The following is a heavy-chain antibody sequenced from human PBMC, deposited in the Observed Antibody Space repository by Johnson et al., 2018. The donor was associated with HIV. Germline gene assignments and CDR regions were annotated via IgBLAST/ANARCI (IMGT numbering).Heavy chain of an antibody. J-gene: IGHJ3*02. V-gene: IGHV3-74*02. Sequence: VQLVESGGGLVQPGGSLRLSCAASGFTFSSYAMHWVRQAPGKGLVWVSRINSDGSSTSYADSVKGRFTISRDNAKNTLYLQMNSLRAEDTAVYYCARDDYGGLDAFDIWGQGTMVTVSS. CDR1: GFTFSSYA. CDR2: INSDGSST. CDR3: ARDDYGGLDAFDI. D-gene: IGHD4-23*01.